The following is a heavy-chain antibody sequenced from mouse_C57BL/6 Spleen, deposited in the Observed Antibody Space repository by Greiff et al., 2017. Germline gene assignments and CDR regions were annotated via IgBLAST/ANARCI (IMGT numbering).Heavy chain of an antibody. Sequence: QVQLQQPGAELVKPGASVKLSCKASGYTFTSYWMHWVKQRPGQGLEWIGMIHPNSGSTNYNEKFKSKATLTVDKSSSTSYMQLSSLTSEDSAVYYCAISGPLYGDFDYWGQGTTLTVSS. CDR3: AISGPLYGDFDY. V-gene: IGHV1-64*01. D-gene: IGHD1-1*01. J-gene: IGHJ2*01. CDR2: IHPNSGST. CDR1: GYTFTSYW.